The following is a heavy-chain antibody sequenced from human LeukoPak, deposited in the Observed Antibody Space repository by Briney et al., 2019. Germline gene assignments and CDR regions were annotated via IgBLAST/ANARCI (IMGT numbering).Heavy chain of an antibody. CDR3: ARDRSNYGYYYYYMDV. J-gene: IGHJ6*03. CDR2: IYHSGST. CDR1: GGSISSSNW. D-gene: IGHD4-11*01. V-gene: IGHV4-4*02. Sequence: SETLSLTCAVSGGSISSSNWWSWVRQPPGKGLEWIGEIYHSGSTNYNPSLKSRVTISVDKSKNQFSLKLSSVTAADTAVYYCARDRSNYGYYYYYMDVWGKGTTVTVSS.